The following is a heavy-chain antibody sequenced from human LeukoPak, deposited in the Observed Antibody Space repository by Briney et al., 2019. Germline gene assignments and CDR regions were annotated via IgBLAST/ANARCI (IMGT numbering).Heavy chain of an antibody. CDR2: ISGSGGST. Sequence: GGSLRLSCAASGFTFSSYAMSWVRQAPGKGLEWVPAISGSGGSTYYADSVKGRFTISRDNSKNTLYLQMNSLRAEDTAVYYCATYPIQWLVRGYFDYWGQGTLVTVSS. CDR1: GFTFSSYA. CDR3: ATYPIQWLVRGYFDY. V-gene: IGHV3-23*01. J-gene: IGHJ4*02. D-gene: IGHD6-19*01.